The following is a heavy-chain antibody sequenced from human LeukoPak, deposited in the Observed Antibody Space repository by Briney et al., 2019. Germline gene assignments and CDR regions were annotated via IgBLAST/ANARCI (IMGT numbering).Heavy chain of an antibody. CDR1: RHIFTGYY. CDR2: INPNSGST. CDR3: ATGNRSPKRPLDF. D-gene: IGHD1/OR15-1a*01. J-gene: IGHJ4*02. V-gene: IGHV1-2*02. Sequence: ASVKVSCKASRHIFTGYYIHWVRQAPGQGLGWMGWINPNSGSTNFAQNFQGRVTLTTDTSMRTLYMDMRSLRSDDTAVYYCATGNRSPKRPLDFWGQGTLVTVSS.